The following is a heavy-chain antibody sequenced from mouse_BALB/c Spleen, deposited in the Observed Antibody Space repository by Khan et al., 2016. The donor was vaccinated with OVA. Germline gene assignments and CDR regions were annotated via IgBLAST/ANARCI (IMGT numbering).Heavy chain of an antibody. Sequence: VQLKESGAELVRPGALVKLSCKASGFNIKDYYMYWVKQRPEEGLEWIGWIDPENGNTIYDPKFQGKASITADTPSNTAYLQLSSLTSEDTAVYYSVRRGYGNYWFAYWGQGTLVTVSA. CDR1: GFNIKDYY. D-gene: IGHD2-1*01. CDR2: IDPENGNT. J-gene: IGHJ3*01. V-gene: IGHV14-1*02. CDR3: VRRGYGNYWFAY.